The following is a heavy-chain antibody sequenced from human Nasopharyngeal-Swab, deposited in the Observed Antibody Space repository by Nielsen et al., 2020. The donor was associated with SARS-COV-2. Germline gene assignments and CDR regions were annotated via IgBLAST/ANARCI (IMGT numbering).Heavy chain of an antibody. V-gene: IGHV1-69*04. CDR3: ARDRDLYYHDSSGYYYGGNLDY. CDR2: IIPILGIA. D-gene: IGHD3-22*01. Sequence: SVKVSCKASGGTFSSYAISWVRQAPGQGLEWMGRIIPILGIANYAQKFQGRVTITADKSTSTAYMELSSLRSEDTAVYYCARDRDLYYHDSSGYYYGGNLDYWGQGTLVTVSS. CDR1: GGTFSSYA. J-gene: IGHJ4*02.